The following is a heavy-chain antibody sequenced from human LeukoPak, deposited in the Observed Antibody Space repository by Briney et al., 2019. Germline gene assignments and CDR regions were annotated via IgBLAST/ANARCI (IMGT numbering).Heavy chain of an antibody. CDR2: IGAGGDIT. D-gene: IGHD3-16*01. J-gene: IGHJ3*02. V-gene: IGHV3-23*01. Sequence: GGSLRLSCAASGFIFSSYAMNWVRQAPGKGLEWVSLIGAGGDITYYQDSVKGRFTIYRDNPKNTLYLQMNSLRAEDTAVYYCARVTWTTAFDIWGQGTMVTVSS. CDR3: ARVTWTTAFDI. CDR1: GFIFSSYA.